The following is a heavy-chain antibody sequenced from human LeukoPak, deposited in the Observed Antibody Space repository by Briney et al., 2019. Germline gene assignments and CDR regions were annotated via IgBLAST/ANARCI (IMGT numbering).Heavy chain of an antibody. CDR2: ICHSGST. J-gene: IGHJ4*02. V-gene: IGHV4-4*02. CDR1: GGSISISNC. CDR3: VRAFGNSSGWDENYFDY. D-gene: IGHD6-19*01. Sequence: PSGTLSLTRAVSGGSISISNCWSWVRQPPGKGLEWIGEICHSGSTNYNPSLKSRVTMSVDKSKNQFSLNLSSVTAADTAVYYCVRAFGNSSGWDENYFDYWGQGTLVTVSS.